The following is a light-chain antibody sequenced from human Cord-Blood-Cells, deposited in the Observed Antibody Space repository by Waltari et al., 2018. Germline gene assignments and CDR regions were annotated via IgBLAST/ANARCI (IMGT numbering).Light chain of an antibody. J-gene: IGLJ3*02. CDR3: CSYAGSSTWV. CDR1: SRAVGSSTL. Sequence: QSALTQPASVSGSPGQSITISSTGTSRAVGSSTLVSWYQQNPGKAPKLRIYEGSKRPSGVSNRFSGSKSGNTASLTISGLQAEDEADYYCCSYAGSSTWVFGGGTKLTVL. CDR2: EGS. V-gene: IGLV2-23*01.